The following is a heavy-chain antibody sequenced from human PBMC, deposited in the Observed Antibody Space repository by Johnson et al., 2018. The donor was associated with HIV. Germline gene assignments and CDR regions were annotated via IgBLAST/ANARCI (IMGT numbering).Heavy chain of an antibody. CDR2: VSWDGGST. CDR3: VRGHFDSSGFYSDAFDI. V-gene: IGHV3-43D*03. J-gene: IGHJ3*02. CDR1: GFTFDAYA. D-gene: IGHD3-22*01. Sequence: VQLVESGGGVVRPGGSLRLSCAASGFTFDAYAMHWVRQAPGKGLEWVSGVSWDGGSTYYADSVKGRFTMSRDNSKNSLYLQMNSLRAEDTALYYCVRGHFDSSGFYSDAFDIWGQGTVVTVSS.